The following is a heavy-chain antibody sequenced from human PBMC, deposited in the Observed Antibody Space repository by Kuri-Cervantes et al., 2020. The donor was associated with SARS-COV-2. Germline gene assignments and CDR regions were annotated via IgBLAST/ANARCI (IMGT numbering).Heavy chain of an antibody. CDR2: IYYSGST. Sequence: GSLRLSCTVSGGSISRSSYYWGRIRQPPGKGLEWIGSIYYSGSTYDNTSLKSLVTMCVDTSKNHFSLKLSSGTAEDTAVYYCARLVPYYDFWSGSYYFDYWGQGTLVTVSS. CDR3: ARLVPYYDFWSGSYYFDY. CDR1: GGSISRSSYY. D-gene: IGHD3-3*01. J-gene: IGHJ4*02. V-gene: IGHV4-39*01.